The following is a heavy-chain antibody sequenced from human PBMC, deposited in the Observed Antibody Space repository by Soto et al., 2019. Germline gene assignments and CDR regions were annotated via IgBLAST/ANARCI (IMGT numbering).Heavy chain of an antibody. V-gene: IGHV4-39*01. D-gene: IGHD3-3*01. CDR3: ARLRADYYYGMDV. Sequence: SETLSLTCTVSGGSISSSSYYWGWIRQPPGKGLEWIGSIYYSGSTYYNPSLKSRVTISVDTSKNQFSLKLSSVTAADTAVYYCARLRADYYYGMDVWGQGTTVT. J-gene: IGHJ6*02. CDR2: IYYSGST. CDR1: GGSISSSSYY.